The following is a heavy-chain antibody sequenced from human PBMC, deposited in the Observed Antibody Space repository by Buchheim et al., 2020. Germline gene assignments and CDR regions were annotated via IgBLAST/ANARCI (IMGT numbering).Heavy chain of an antibody. V-gene: IGHV3-21*02. CDR2: ISSTSSYI. CDR3: AKYYYHSSGYPVEGNFDY. Sequence: EVQLVESGGGLVKPGGSLRLSCVVSGFTFSNYIMNWVRQAPGKGLEWVSSISSTSSYIYYADSVKGRFTISRDNAKNSLYLQMNSLRAEDTAVYFCAKYYYHSSGYPVEGNFDYWGQGTL. CDR1: GFTFSNYI. D-gene: IGHD3-22*01. J-gene: IGHJ4*02.